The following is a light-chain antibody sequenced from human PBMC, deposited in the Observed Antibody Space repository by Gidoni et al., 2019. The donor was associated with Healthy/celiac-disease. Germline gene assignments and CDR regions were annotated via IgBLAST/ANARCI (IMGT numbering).Light chain of an antibody. CDR1: QDISNY. V-gene: IGKV1-33*01. CDR2: DAS. CDR3: QQYDNFLWT. Sequence: DIQMTQSPSSLSASVGDRVTITCQASQDISNYLNWYQQKPGKAPKLLIYDASNLETGVPSRFSGSGPGTDFTFTISSLQPEDIATYYCQQYDNFLWTFXQXTKVEIK. J-gene: IGKJ1*01.